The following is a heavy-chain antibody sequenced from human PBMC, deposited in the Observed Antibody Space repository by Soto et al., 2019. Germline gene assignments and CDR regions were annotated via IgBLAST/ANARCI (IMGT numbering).Heavy chain of an antibody. CDR2: IYYSGST. J-gene: IGHJ5*02. V-gene: IGHV4-30-4*01. CDR3: ARARYGSGSSQLGFDP. D-gene: IGHD3-10*01. CDR1: GGSISSGDCY. Sequence: QVQLQESGPGLVEPSQTLSLTCTVSGGSISSGDCYWSWIRQPPGKGLEWIGYIYYSGSTYYNPSLASRVTISVDTSKNQISLKLSSVTAADTAVYYCARARYGSGSSQLGFDPWGQGTLVTVSS.